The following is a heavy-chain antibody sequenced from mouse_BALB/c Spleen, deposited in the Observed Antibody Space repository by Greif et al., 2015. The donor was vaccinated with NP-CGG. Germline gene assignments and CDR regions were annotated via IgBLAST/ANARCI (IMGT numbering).Heavy chain of an antibody. J-gene: IGHJ3*01. CDR2: ILPGSGST. CDR3: ARGSSYFAY. D-gene: IGHD1-1*01. Sequence: QVQLQQSGAELMKPGASVKISCKATGYTFSSYWIEWVKQRPGHGLEWIGEILPGSGSTNYNEKFKGKATFTADTSSNTAYMQLSSLTSEDSAVYYCARGSSYFAYWGQGTLVTVSA. V-gene: IGHV1-9*01. CDR1: GYTFSSYW.